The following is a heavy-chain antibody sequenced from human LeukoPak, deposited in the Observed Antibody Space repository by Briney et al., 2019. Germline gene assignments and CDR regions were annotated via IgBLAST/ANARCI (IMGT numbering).Heavy chain of an antibody. D-gene: IGHD6-19*01. V-gene: IGHV3-9*03. J-gene: IGHJ5*02. Sequence: PGGSLRPSCAASGFTFDDYAMHWVRQAPGKGLEWVSGISWNGGNIGYADSVKGRFIISRDNARNSLYLQMNSLRAEDMALYYCAKGGIAVAGTWFDPWGQGTLVTVSS. CDR3: AKGGIAVAGTWFDP. CDR1: GFTFDDYA. CDR2: ISWNGGNI.